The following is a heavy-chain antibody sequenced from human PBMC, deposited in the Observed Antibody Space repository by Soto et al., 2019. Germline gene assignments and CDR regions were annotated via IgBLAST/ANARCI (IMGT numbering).Heavy chain of an antibody. CDR1: GGSFSGYY. J-gene: IGHJ4*02. V-gene: IGHV4-34*01. Sequence: PSETLSLTCAVYGGSFSGYYWSWIRQPPGTGLEWIGEINHSGSTNYNPSLKSRVTISVDTSKNQFSLTLTSVTAADTAVYYCRTGTTTFDYWGQGTLVTVSS. CDR3: RTGTTTFDY. D-gene: IGHD1-7*01. CDR2: INHSGST.